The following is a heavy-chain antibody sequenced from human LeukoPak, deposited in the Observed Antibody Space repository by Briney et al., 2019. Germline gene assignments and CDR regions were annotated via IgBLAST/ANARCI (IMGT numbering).Heavy chain of an antibody. D-gene: IGHD1-26*01. CDR1: GGSISNYY. Sequence: SETLSLTCTVSGGSISNYYWSWIRQPPGKGLEWIGYIYYSGTTNYNPSLRSRVTISVDTSKNQFSMKVSSVTAADTAVYYCARGPDSGSYPLWGQGTLVTVCS. J-gene: IGHJ4*02. CDR2: IYYSGTT. CDR3: ARGPDSGSYPL. V-gene: IGHV4-59*01.